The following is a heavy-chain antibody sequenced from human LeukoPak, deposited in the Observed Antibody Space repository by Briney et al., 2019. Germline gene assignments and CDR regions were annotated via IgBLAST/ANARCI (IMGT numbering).Heavy chain of an antibody. V-gene: IGHV3-23*01. CDR1: GFTFSNYA. CDR3: AKNRATGMAFYDH. CDR2: ISGDGIYI. Sequence: QAGGSLRLSCAASGFTFSNYAMTWLRQAPGKGLEWVSAISGDGIYIYYVDSVKGRFTSSRDNSKSTLYLQMSNLRAEDTAVYYCAKNRATGMAFYDHWGQGIQVTVSS. J-gene: IGHJ4*02. D-gene: IGHD5-18*01.